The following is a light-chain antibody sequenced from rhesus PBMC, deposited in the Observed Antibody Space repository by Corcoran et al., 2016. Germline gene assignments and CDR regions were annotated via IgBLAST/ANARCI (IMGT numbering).Light chain of an antibody. Sequence: DIVMTQTPLSLPVTLGEPASISCRSSQSLLDSEDGNTYLEWYLQKPGQSPQLLIYEVSNRASGVPDRCRGSGSDSDFTLKISRVEAEDVGVYYCMQALEFPFTFGPGTKLDIK. V-gene: IGKV2-104*01. CDR3: MQALEFPFT. J-gene: IGKJ3*01. CDR1: QSLLDSEDGNTY. CDR2: EVS.